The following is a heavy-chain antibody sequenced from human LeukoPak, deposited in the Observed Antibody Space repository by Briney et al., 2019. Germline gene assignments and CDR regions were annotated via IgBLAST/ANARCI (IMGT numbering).Heavy chain of an antibody. CDR2: ISSSSKFI. D-gene: IGHD2-2*01. CDR3: AGGSSTDSYYFDY. CDR1: GFTFSNFW. V-gene: IGHV3-21*01. Sequence: PGGSLRLSCAASGFTFSNFWMNWVRQAPGKGLEWISSISSSSKFIYYADSVKGRFTISRDNAQNSVYLQMNSLRAEDTAVYFCAGGSSTDSYYFDYWGQGTLVTVSS. J-gene: IGHJ4*02.